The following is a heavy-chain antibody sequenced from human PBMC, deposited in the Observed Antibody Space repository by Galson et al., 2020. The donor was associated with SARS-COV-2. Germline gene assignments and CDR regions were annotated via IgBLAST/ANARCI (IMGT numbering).Heavy chain of an antibody. Sequence: GESLKTSCAASGFTFSSYGMHWVRQAPGKGLEWVAVIWYDGSNKYYADSVKGRFTITRDNSKNTLYLQMNSLRAEDTAVYYCARGGSSGSFSEYFQHWGQGTLVTVSS. D-gene: IGHD6-6*01. J-gene: IGHJ1*01. V-gene: IGHV3-33*01. CDR1: GFTFSSYG. CDR2: IWYDGSNK. CDR3: ARGGSSGSFSEYFQH.